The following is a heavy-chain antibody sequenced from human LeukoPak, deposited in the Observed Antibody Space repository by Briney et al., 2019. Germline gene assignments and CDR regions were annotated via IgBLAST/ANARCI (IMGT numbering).Heavy chain of an antibody. CDR3: ARGSSGWYSIDY. J-gene: IGHJ4*02. CDR1: GGSISSYY. D-gene: IGHD6-19*01. Sequence: SQTLSLTCTVSGGSISSYYWSWIRQPAGKGLEWIGRIYSSGSTNYNPSLKSRVTMSVDTSKNQFSLELNSVTAADTAVYYCARGSSGWYSIDYWGQGTLVTVSS. CDR2: IYSSGST. V-gene: IGHV4-4*07.